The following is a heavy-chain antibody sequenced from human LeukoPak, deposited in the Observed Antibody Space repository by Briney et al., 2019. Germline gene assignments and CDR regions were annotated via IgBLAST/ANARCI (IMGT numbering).Heavy chain of an antibody. D-gene: IGHD1-26*01. J-gene: IGHJ6*03. V-gene: IGHV3-74*01. Sequence: GGSLRLSCAASGFTFSNYWMHWVRQAPGKGLVWVSRVNSDGSSTSYADSVKGRFTISRDNAKNTLYLQMNSLRAEDTAVYYCARMSSGSYFGYYFYYMDVWGKGTTVTVS. CDR1: GFTFSNYW. CDR2: VNSDGSST. CDR3: ARMSSGSYFGYYFYYMDV.